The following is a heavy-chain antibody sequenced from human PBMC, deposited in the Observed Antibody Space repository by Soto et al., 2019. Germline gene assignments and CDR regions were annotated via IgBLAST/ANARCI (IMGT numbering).Heavy chain of an antibody. D-gene: IGHD6-13*01. V-gene: IGHV4-59*08. CDR2: IYYSGIT. CDR3: ARPRGIAPSVWYFAL. CDR1: GGSISSHY. J-gene: IGHJ2*01. Sequence: QVQLQESGPGLVKPSETLSLTCTVSGGSISSHYWSWIRQPPGRGLEWIGFIYYSGITDSNHSLKSRVTISLDTSKDQLSRRLSSVTAADTAVYYCARPRGIAPSVWYFALWGRGTLVTVSS.